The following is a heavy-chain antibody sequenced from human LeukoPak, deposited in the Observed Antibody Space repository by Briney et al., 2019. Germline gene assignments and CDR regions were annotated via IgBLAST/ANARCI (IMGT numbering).Heavy chain of an antibody. CDR3: ARDLLYCGGDCYSSKGEFDY. CDR1: GYTFTGYY. Sequence: ASVKVSCKASGYTFTGYYMHWVRQAPGQGLEWMGWINPNSGGTNYAQKCQGRVTMTRDTSISTAYMELSRLRSDDTAVYYCARDLLYCGGDCYSSKGEFDYWGQGTLVTVSS. V-gene: IGHV1-2*02. J-gene: IGHJ4*02. D-gene: IGHD2-21*02. CDR2: INPNSGGT.